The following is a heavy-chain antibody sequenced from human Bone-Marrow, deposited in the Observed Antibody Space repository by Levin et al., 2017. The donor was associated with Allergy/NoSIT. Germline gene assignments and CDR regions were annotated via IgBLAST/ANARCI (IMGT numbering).Heavy chain of an antibody. D-gene: IGHD3/OR15-3a*01. V-gene: IGHV3-23*01. Sequence: GESLKISCAASGFTFSSSAMSWVRQAPGKGLEWVSSISAGDASTYYTDSVKGRLTVSRDNSKNTLYLQMNSLRAEDTALYYCAKVRSGLDAFDIWGQGTMVTVSS. CDR1: GFTFSSSA. CDR2: ISAGDAST. J-gene: IGHJ3*02. CDR3: AKVRSGLDAFDI.